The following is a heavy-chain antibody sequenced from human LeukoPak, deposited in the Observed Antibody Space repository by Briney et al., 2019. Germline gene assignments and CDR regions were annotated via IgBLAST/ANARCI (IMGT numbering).Heavy chain of an antibody. CDR2: ISGSGGST. V-gene: IGHV3-23*01. D-gene: IGHD3-3*01. CDR3: AKDNVGVVNYDYGMDV. CDR1: GFTFSSYA. J-gene: IGHJ6*02. Sequence: PGGSLRLSCAASGFTFSSYAMSWVRQAPGKGLEWVSAISGSGGSTYYADSVKGRFTISRDNSKNTLYLQMNSLRAEDTAVYYCAKDNVGVVNYDYGMDVWGQGTTVTVSS.